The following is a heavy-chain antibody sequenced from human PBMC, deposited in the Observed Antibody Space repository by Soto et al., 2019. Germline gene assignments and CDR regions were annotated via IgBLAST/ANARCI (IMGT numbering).Heavy chain of an antibody. CDR2: IYYSGST. Sequence: SETLSLTCTVSGGSISSYYWSWIRQPPGKGLEWIGYIYYSGSTNYNPSLKSRVTISVDTSKNQFSLKLSSVTAADTAVYYCARVSNYPYYYYYMDVWGKGTTVTVSS. V-gene: IGHV4-59*01. CDR1: GGSISSYY. D-gene: IGHD1-26*01. CDR3: ARVSNYPYYYYYMDV. J-gene: IGHJ6*03.